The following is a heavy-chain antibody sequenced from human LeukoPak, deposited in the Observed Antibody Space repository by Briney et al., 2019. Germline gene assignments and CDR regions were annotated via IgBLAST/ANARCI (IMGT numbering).Heavy chain of an antibody. CDR3: ARDDTSVHFFDY. J-gene: IGHJ4*02. D-gene: IGHD1-1*01. Sequence: PGGSLRLSCAASGFTFKIYSMNWVRQAPGKGLEWVSSISSSSSHMYYADSVKGRFTISRDNAKSSLYLQMNTLRAEDTAVYYCARDDTSVHFFDYWGQGTLVTVSS. CDR1: GFTFKIYS. CDR2: ISSSSSHM. V-gene: IGHV3-21*01.